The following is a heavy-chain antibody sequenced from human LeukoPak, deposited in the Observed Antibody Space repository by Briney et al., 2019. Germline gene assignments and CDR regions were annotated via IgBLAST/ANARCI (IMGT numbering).Heavy chain of an antibody. J-gene: IGHJ4*01. CDR3: AKDVGYFETLDY. D-gene: IGHD3-9*01. Sequence: PGGSLRLSCVVSGFNFRNYAMSWVRQAPGKGPEWVSGIGSRGDTTYYTDPVKGRVTISRDNSRDTLCLEFNSLRAEDTAMYYCAKDVGYFETLDYWGQGTLVTVSS. CDR2: IGSRGDTT. CDR1: GFNFRNYA. V-gene: IGHV3-23*01.